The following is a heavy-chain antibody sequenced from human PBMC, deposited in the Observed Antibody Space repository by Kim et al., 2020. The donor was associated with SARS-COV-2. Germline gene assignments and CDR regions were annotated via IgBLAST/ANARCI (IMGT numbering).Heavy chain of an antibody. CDR1: GGSISSYY. Sequence: SETLSLTCTVSGGSISSYYWSWIRQPPGKGLEWIGYIYYSGSTNYNPSLKSRVTISVDTSKNQFSLKLSSVTAADTAVYYCARAQHQWLPPRDWFDPWGQGTLVTVSS. D-gene: IGHD6-19*01. CDR3: ARAQHQWLPPRDWFDP. J-gene: IGHJ5*02. CDR2: IYYSGST. V-gene: IGHV4-59*01.